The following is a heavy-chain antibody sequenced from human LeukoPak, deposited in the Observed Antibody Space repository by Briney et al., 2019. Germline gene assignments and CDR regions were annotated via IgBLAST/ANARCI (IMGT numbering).Heavy chain of an antibody. Sequence: PGGSLRLSCAASGFTFSSYSMNWVRQAPGKGLEWVPYISRSSSTIYNADSVKGRFTISRDNAKNSLYLQMNSLRAEDTAVYYCARGDSSSWYRYVDHWGQGTLVTVSS. D-gene: IGHD6-13*01. V-gene: IGHV3-48*04. J-gene: IGHJ4*02. CDR2: ISRSSSTI. CDR3: ARGDSSSWYRYVDH. CDR1: GFTFSSYS.